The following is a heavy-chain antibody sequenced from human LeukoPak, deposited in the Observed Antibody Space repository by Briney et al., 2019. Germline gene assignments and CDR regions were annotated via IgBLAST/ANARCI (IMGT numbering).Heavy chain of an antibody. CDR2: IYPGDSDT. J-gene: IGHJ4*02. CDR3: ARQGLKGVRFLEWPLDY. CDR1: GYSFTSYW. Sequence: GESLKISCKGSGYSFTSYWIGWVRQMPGKGLEWMGIIYPGDSDTRYSPSFQGQVTISADKSISTAYLQWSSLKASDTAMYYCARQGLKGVRFLEWPLDYWGQGTLVTVSS. V-gene: IGHV5-51*01. D-gene: IGHD3-3*01.